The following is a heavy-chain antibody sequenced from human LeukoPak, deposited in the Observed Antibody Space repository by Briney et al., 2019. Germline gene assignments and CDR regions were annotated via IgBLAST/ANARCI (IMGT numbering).Heavy chain of an antibody. V-gene: IGHV4-59*12. CDR2: IYYSGST. CDR3: ARDRIYDSSGYYLILDY. J-gene: IGHJ4*02. Sequence: SETLSLTCTVSGGSISSYYWSWIRQPPGKGLEWIGYIYYSGSTYYNPSLKSRVTISVDTSKNQFSLKLSSVTAADTAVYYCARDRIYDSSGYYLILDYWGQGTLVTVSS. CDR1: GGSISSYY. D-gene: IGHD3-22*01.